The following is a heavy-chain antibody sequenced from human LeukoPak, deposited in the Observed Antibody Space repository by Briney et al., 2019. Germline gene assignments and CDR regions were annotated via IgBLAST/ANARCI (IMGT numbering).Heavy chain of an antibody. CDR1: GGTFSSYA. V-gene: IGHV1-69*13. Sequence: ASVKVSCKASGGTFSSYAISWVRQAPGQGLEWMGGIIPIFGTANYAQKFQGRVTITADESTSTAYMELSSLRSEDMAVYYCARVPGTTPDYYYYYMDVWGKGTTVTVSS. CDR2: IIPIFGTA. D-gene: IGHD1-1*01. J-gene: IGHJ6*03. CDR3: ARVPGTTPDYYYYYMDV.